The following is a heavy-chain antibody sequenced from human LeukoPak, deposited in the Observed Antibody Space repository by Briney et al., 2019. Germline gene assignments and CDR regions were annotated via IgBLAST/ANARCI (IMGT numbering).Heavy chain of an antibody. D-gene: IGHD4-11*01. CDR3: ARLGFSNFEFDY. J-gene: IGHJ4*02. CDR1: GGSISSYY. CDR2: IYYRGNT. Sequence: SETLSLTCTVSGGSISSYYWSWIRQPPGKGLEWIGCIYYRGNTDYNPSLKSRVTISVDTSKNQFSLKLSSVTAADTAVYYCARLGFSNFEFDYWGQGTLVTVSS. V-gene: IGHV4-59*08.